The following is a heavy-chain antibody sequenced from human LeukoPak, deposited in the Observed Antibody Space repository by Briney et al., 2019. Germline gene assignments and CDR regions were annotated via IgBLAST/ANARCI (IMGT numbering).Heavy chain of an antibody. D-gene: IGHD1-26*01. CDR3: ARGRGSYYFDY. J-gene: IGHJ4*02. V-gene: IGHV3-53*01. CDR2: IYSGGST. CDR1: GFTVSTNY. Sequence: GGSLRLSCAASGFTVSTNYMSWVRQAPGRGLEWVSVIYSGGSTYYTDSVKGRFTISRDNSKNTLYLQMNSLRAEDTAVYYCARGRGSYYFDYWGQGTLVTVSS.